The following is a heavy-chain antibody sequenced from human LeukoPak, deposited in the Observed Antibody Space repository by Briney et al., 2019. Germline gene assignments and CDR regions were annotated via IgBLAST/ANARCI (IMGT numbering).Heavy chain of an antibody. D-gene: IGHD5-12*01. V-gene: IGHV1-69*13. Sequence: SVEVSCKASGGTFSSYAISWVRQAPGQGLEWMGGIIPIFGTANYAQKFQGRVTITADESTSTAYMELSSLRSEDTAVYYCARVAWLWTGMDVWGQGTTVTVSS. CDR3: ARVAWLWTGMDV. CDR2: IIPIFGTA. CDR1: GGTFSSYA. J-gene: IGHJ6*02.